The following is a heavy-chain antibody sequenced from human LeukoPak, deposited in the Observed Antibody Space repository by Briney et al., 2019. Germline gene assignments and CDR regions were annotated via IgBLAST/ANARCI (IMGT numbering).Heavy chain of an antibody. CDR3: ARVQGVVGATPFDY. CDR2: ISAGGGGS. Sequence: AGGSLRLSCAASGFTLSNYAMSWVRQTPGKGLEWVSSISAGGGGSYYADSVKGRFTISRDNSKNTLYLQMNSLRAEDTAVYYCARVQGVVGATPFDYWGQGTLVTVSS. V-gene: IGHV3-23*01. J-gene: IGHJ4*02. D-gene: IGHD1-26*01. CDR1: GFTLSNYA.